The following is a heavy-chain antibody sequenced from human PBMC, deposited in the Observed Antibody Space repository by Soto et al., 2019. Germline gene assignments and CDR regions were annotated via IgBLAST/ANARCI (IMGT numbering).Heavy chain of an antibody. CDR1: GGSISSGGYY. J-gene: IGHJ6*02. V-gene: IGHV4-31*03. Sequence: SETLPLTCTVSGGSISSGGYYWSWIRQHPGKGLEWIGYIYYSGSTYYNPSLKSRVTISVDTSKNQFSLKLSSVTAADTAVYYCARERTTMVRGVMGGPEPHGAYYYYGMDVWGQGTTVTVS. D-gene: IGHD3-10*01. CDR3: ARERTTMVRGVMGGPEPHGAYYYYGMDV. CDR2: IYYSGST.